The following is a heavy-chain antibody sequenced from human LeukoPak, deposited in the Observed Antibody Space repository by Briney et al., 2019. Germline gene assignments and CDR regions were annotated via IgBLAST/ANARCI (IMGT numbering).Heavy chain of an antibody. CDR1: GYTFTNYG. Sequence: ASVKVSCKASGYTFTNYGISWVRQAPGQGLEWMGWISAYNGDTNYAQKLQGRVTMTTDTSTSTAYMELRSLRSDDTAVYYCARVPRGVVAPATNWFDPWGQGTLVTVSS. J-gene: IGHJ5*02. V-gene: IGHV1-18*01. CDR2: ISAYNGDT. D-gene: IGHD2-2*01. CDR3: ARVPRGVVAPATNWFDP.